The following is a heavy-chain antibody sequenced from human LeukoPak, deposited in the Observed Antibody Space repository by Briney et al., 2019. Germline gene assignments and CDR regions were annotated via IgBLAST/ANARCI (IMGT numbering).Heavy chain of an antibody. CDR1: GFTFSSYE. J-gene: IGHJ5*02. CDR3: ARDGTAVDEDMDNWFDP. Sequence: GSLRLSCAASGFTFSSYEMNWVRQAPGKGLEWVSSISSSSSYIYYADSVKGRFTISRDNAKNSLYLQMNSLRAEDTAVYYCARDGTAVDEDMDNWFDPWGQGTLVTVSS. V-gene: IGHV3-21*01. CDR2: ISSSSSYI. D-gene: IGHD6-19*01.